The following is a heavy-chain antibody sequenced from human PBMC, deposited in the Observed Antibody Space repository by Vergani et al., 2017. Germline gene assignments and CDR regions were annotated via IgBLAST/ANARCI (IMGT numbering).Heavy chain of an antibody. Sequence: QVQLQESGPGLVKPSETLSLTCTVSGGSISSYYWSWIRQPPGKGLEWIGYIYYSGSTYYNPSLKSRVTISVDTSKNQCALKLSSVTAADTAVYYCAGYSGAADFDYGGQGTLVTVSS. V-gene: IGHV4-59*08. CDR3: AGYSGAADFDY. CDR1: GGSISSYY. J-gene: IGHJ4*02. CDR2: IYYSGST. D-gene: IGHD1-26*01.